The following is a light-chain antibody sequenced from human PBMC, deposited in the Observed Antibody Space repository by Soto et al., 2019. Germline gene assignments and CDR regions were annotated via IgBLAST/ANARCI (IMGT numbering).Light chain of an antibody. J-gene: IGKJ5*01. V-gene: IGKV3-11*01. CDR1: QSISRY. CDR3: QQRSNWPPIT. CDR2: DAS. Sequence: ETVLTQSPAILSLSPGERATLFCRASQSISRYLAWYQQKPGQAPRLPIYDASNRATGTPARFSGSGSGTDFTLTISSLEPEDFAVYYCQQRSNWPPITFGQGTRLEIK.